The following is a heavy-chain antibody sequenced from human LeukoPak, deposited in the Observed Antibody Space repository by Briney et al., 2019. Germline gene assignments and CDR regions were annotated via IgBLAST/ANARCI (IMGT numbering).Heavy chain of an antibody. CDR3: ARDYYGDYFSDY. CDR2: ISSSGSTI. D-gene: IGHD4-17*01. CDR1: GFTFTSHS. V-gene: IGHV3-48*01. Sequence: RGSLRLSCAASGFTFTSHSMNWVRQAPGKGLEWVSYISSSGSTIYYADSVKGRFTISRDNAKNSLYLQMNSLRAEDTAVYYCARDYYGDYFSDYWGQGTLFTVS. J-gene: IGHJ4*02.